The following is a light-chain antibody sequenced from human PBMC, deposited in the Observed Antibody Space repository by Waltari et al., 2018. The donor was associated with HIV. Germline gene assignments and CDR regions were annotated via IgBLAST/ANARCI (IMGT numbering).Light chain of an antibody. V-gene: IGLV1-51*01. CDR3: GTWDSSLSAEV. CDR1: SSNIANNY. J-gene: IGLJ1*01. CDR2: DNN. Sequence: QSVLTQPPSVSAAPGQKVTISCPGSSSNIANNYFYWYQQLPGTAPKRLIYDNNKRPSGIPDRFSGSKSGTSATLGITGLQTGDEADYYCGTWDSSLSAEVFGTGTKVTVL.